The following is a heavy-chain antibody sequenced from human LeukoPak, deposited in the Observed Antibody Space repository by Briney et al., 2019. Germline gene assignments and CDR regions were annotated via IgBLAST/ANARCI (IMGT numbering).Heavy chain of an antibody. CDR3: ARDSSLLRFLDP. CDR1: GGSISSYY. Sequence: SETLSLTCTVSGGSISSYYWSWIRQPPGKGLEWIGYVYYSGSTNYNPSLKSRVTISVDTSKNQFSLKLCSVTPADTAVYYCARDSSLLRFLDPWGQGTLVTVSS. D-gene: IGHD3-3*01. J-gene: IGHJ5*02. CDR2: VYYSGST. V-gene: IGHV4-59*01.